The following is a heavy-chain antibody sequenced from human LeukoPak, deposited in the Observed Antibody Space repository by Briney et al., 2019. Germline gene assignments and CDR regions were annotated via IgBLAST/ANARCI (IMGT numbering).Heavy chain of an antibody. Sequence: PGGSLRLSCAASGLTVSSNYMSWVRQAPGKGPEWVSILYSGSSTYYADSVKGRFTISRDTSRNTLYLQMNSLRAEDTAIYYCARARTYSSGWWYYFDYWGQGTLVTVSS. CDR3: ARARTYSSGWWYYFDY. CDR2: LYSGSST. J-gene: IGHJ4*02. D-gene: IGHD6-19*01. V-gene: IGHV3-66*01. CDR1: GLTVSSNY.